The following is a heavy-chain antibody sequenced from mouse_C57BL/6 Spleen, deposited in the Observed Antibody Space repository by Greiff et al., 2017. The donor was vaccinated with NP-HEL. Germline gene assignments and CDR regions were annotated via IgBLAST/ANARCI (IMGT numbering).Heavy chain of an antibody. CDR2: IYPRSGNT. J-gene: IGHJ2*01. Sequence: QVHVKQSGAELARPGASVKLSCKASGYTFTSYGISWVKQRTGQGLEWIGEIYPRSGNTYYNEKFKGKATLTADKSSSTAYMELRSLTSEDSAVYFCAKATTVVATDYFDYWGQGTTLTVSS. V-gene: IGHV1-81*01. CDR3: AKATTVVATDYFDY. CDR1: GYTFTSYG. D-gene: IGHD1-1*01.